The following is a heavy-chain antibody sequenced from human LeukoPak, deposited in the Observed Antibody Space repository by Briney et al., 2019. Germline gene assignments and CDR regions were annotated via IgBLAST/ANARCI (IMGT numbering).Heavy chain of an antibody. J-gene: IGHJ4*02. Sequence: SQTLSLTCTVSGGSISSGSYYWSWIRPPAGKGLEWIGRIYTSGSTNYNPSLKCPVTISVDTSKNQFSLKLSSVNAADTAVYYCARDYGYCSSTSCYYYFDYWGQGTLVTVSS. CDR2: IYTSGST. V-gene: IGHV4-61*02. CDR1: GGSISSGSYY. D-gene: IGHD2-2*01. CDR3: ARDYGYCSSTSCYYYFDY.